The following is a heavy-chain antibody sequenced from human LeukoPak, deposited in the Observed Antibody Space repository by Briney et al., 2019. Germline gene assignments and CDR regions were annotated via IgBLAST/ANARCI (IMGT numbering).Heavy chain of an antibody. D-gene: IGHD1-26*01. CDR2: ISGSGDTT. CDR1: GFTVGDSY. J-gene: IGHJ5*02. CDR3: AKRDIGTYYH. Sequence: GGSLRLSCAASGFTVGDSYMSWVRQAPGKGLEWVSDISGSGDTTYYADSVKGRFTISRDNSKNTLYLQINSLRAEDTAVYYCAKRDIGTYYHWGQGTLVTVSS. V-gene: IGHV3-23*01.